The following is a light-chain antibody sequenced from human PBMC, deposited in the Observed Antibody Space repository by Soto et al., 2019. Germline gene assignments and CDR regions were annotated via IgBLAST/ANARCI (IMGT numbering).Light chain of an antibody. J-gene: IGLJ2*01. V-gene: IGLV2-8*01. CDR3: SSYAGSNNFDVV. CDR2: EVS. Sequence: QSVLTQPPSASGSPGQSVTISCNGTSSDVGGYNYVSWYQQHPGKAPKLMIYEVSKRPSGVPDRFSGSKSGTTASLTVSGLQAEDEVEYYCSSYAGSNNFDVVFGGGTKRTVL. CDR1: SSDVGGYNY.